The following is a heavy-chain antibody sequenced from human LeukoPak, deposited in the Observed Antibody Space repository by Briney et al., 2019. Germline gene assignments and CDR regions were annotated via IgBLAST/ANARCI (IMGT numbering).Heavy chain of an antibody. CDR1: GYIFTGYY. J-gene: IGHJ4*02. CDR2: INPNSGGT. CDR3: ARGYVVITRGPPDY. V-gene: IGHV1-2*02. D-gene: IGHD3-16*01. Sequence: ASVKVSCKASGYIFTGYYIHWVRQAPGQGLEWMGWINPNSGGTNFAQKFQGRVTMTRDTSINTAYTEMSRLRSDDTAVYYCARGYVVITRGPPDYWGQGTLVTVSS.